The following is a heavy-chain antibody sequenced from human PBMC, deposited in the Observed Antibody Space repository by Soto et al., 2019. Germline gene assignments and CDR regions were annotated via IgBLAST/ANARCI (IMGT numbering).Heavy chain of an antibody. V-gene: IGHV3-15*05. CDR3: TMDLTGRQDY. CDR2: IKSKTDGGTT. Sequence: GGSLRLSCAASGFTFSNAWMSWVRQAPGKGLEWVGRIKSKTDGGTTDYAAPVKGRFTISRDNAKNTLYLQMNSLRDEDTAVYYCTMDLTGRQDYWGQGALVTVSS. J-gene: IGHJ4*01. D-gene: IGHD1-20*01. CDR1: GFTFSNAW.